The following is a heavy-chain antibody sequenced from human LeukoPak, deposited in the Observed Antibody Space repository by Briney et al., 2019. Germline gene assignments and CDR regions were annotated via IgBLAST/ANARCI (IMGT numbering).Heavy chain of an antibody. J-gene: IGHJ3*02. V-gene: IGHV4-39*02. CDR1: GGSISSSSHY. CDR2: IDYSGSA. D-gene: IGHD3-3*01. Sequence: SETLSLTCTVSGGSISSSSHYWGWIRQPPGKGLGWIGSIDYSGSASYNPSLQSRVTISVDTSKNQFSLKLRSVIAADTAVYYCARETTHPNYDFWSGYYGFDAFDIWGQGTMATVSS. CDR3: ARETTHPNYDFWSGYYGFDAFDI.